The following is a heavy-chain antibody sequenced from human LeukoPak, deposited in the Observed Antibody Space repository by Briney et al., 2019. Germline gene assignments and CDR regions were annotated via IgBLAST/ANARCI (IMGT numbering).Heavy chain of an antibody. CDR1: GGSVSSSSYY. V-gene: IGHV4-39*07. J-gene: IGHJ3*02. Sequence: SETLSLTCTVSGGSVSSSSYYWGWIRQPPGKGLEWIGSIYYSGSTYYNPSLKSRVSISVDTSKNQFSLKLTSVTAADTAVYYCARVLRTKTTTNAFDIWGQGTMVTVSS. CDR3: ARVLRTKTTTNAFDI. D-gene: IGHD1-7*01. CDR2: IYYSGST.